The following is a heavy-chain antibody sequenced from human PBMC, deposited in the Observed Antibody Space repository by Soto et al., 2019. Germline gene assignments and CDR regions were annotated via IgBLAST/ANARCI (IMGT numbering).Heavy chain of an antibody. J-gene: IGHJ2*01. CDR3: ARDERRRYYDSSGYYYAWYFDL. Sequence: QVQLQESGPGLVKPSETLSLTCTVSGGSISSYYWSWIRQPPGKGLEWIGYIYYSGSTNYNPSLKSPVTISVDTSKNQFSLKLSSVTAADTAVYYWARDERRRYYDSSGYYYAWYFDLWGRGTLVTVSS. CDR1: GGSISSYY. V-gene: IGHV4-59*01. CDR2: IYYSGST. D-gene: IGHD3-22*01.